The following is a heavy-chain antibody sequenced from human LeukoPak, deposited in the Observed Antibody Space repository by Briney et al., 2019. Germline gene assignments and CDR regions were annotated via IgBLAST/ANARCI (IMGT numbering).Heavy chain of an antibody. CDR3: ARDRYCSSTSCYRHPTIYYGMDV. CDR1: GGSFSGYY. CDR2: INHSGST. V-gene: IGHV4-34*01. D-gene: IGHD2-2*01. Sequence: PETLSLTCAVYGGSFSGYYWSWIRQPPGKGLEWIGEINHSGSTNYNPSLKSRVTISVDTSKNQFSLKLSSVTAADTAVYYCARDRYCSSTSCYRHPTIYYGMDVWGKGTTVTVSS. J-gene: IGHJ6*04.